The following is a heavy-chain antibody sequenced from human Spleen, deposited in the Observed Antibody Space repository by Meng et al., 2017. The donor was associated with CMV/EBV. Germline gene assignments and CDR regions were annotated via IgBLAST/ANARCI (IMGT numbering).Heavy chain of an antibody. CDR3: AKDFYPHYYDTSGYCFDY. CDR1: GFIFSSSG. V-gene: IGHV3-33*06. D-gene: IGHD3-22*01. CDR2: IWSDGTKK. J-gene: IGHJ4*02. Sequence: GESLKISCAASGFIFSSSGMHWVRRAPGKGLEWVAVIWSDGTKKYYADSVKGRFIISREDSNNTLHLQMNSLRAEDTAVYYCAKDFYPHYYDTSGYCFDYWGQGTLVTVSS.